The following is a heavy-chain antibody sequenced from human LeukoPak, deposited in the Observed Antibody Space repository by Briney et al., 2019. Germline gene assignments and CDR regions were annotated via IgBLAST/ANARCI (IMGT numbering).Heavy chain of an antibody. CDR3: ARDPSYDSSGYYYNPMSYFDH. CDR1: GFTFSSYA. D-gene: IGHD3-22*01. CDR2: ISYDGSDK. J-gene: IGHJ4*02. Sequence: PEGSLRLSCAASGFTFSSYAMHWVRQAPGKGLEWVAVISYDGSDKYYADSVKGRFTISRDNSKNTLYLQMNSLRAEDTAVYLCARDPSYDSSGYYYNPMSYFDHWGQGTLVTVSS. V-gene: IGHV3-30-3*01.